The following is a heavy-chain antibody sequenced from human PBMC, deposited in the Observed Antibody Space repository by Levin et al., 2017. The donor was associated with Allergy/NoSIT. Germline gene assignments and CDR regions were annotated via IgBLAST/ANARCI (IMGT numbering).Heavy chain of an antibody. J-gene: IGHJ6*02. Sequence: PGGSLRLSCVGSGFTFSGYWMHWVRQVPGKGPVWVARINVDGTSASTADSVKGRFIISRDNAANTVYLQMNSVRAEDTAVYYCARQGRGAGGAYTYDNGFDVWGQGTTVTVSS. D-gene: IGHD1-26*01. CDR1: GFTFSGYW. V-gene: IGHV3-74*03. CDR3: ARQGRGAGGAYTYDNGFDV. CDR2: INVDGTSA.